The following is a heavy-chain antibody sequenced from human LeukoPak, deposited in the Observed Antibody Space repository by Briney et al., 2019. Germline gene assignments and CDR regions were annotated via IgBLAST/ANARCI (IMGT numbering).Heavy chain of an antibody. CDR1: GFTFSSYA. J-gene: IGHJ5*02. Sequence: PGGSLRLSCAASGFTFSSYAMHWVRQAPGKGLGWVAVISYDGSNKYYADSVKGRFTISRDNSKNTLYLQMNSLRAEDTAVYYCARDPPNYCSSTSCYGGDPWGQGTLVTVSS. V-gene: IGHV3-30-3*01. CDR2: ISYDGSNK. CDR3: ARDPPNYCSSTSCYGGDP. D-gene: IGHD2-2*01.